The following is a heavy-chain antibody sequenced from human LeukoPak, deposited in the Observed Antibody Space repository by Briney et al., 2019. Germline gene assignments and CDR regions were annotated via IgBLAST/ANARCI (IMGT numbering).Heavy chain of an antibody. V-gene: IGHV1-46*01. J-gene: IGHJ4*02. CDR3: ARDRGSYGIFKVSTNFDY. CDR2: INPSGGST. CDR1: GYTFTSYY. Sequence: ASVKVSCKASGYTFTSYYMHWVRQAPGQGLEWMGIINPSGGSTSYAQKFQGRVTMTRDTSTSTVYMELSSLRSEDTAVYYCARDRGSYGIFKVSTNFDYWGQGTLVTVSS. D-gene: IGHD5-18*01.